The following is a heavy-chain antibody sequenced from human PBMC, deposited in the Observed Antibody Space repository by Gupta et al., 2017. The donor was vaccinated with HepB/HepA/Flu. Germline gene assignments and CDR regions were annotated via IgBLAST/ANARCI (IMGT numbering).Heavy chain of an antibody. J-gene: IGHJ1*01. D-gene: IGHD6-19*01. Sequence: EVQLVESGGGLVQPGRSLRLSCAASGFTFDDYAMHWVRQAPGKGLEWVSGISWNSGSIGYADSVKGRFTISRDNAKNSLYLQMNSLRAEDMALYYCAKDAGYSSGWQYFQHWGQGTLVTVSS. CDR1: GFTFDDYA. CDR3: AKDAGYSSGWQYFQH. V-gene: IGHV3-9*03. CDR2: ISWNSGSI.